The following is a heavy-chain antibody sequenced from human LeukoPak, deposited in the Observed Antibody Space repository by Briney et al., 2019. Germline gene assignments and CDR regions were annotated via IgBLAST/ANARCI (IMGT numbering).Heavy chain of an antibody. D-gene: IGHD3/OR15-3a*01. Sequence: GGSLRLSCAASGFTFRSYWMSWGRQAPGKGLEWVTNIKQDASEIYYVDSVNGRFTISRDNAKNSLYLQMNSLRVEDTAVYYCARVRTENYYGMDVWGQGTTVTVSS. V-gene: IGHV3-7*04. CDR3: ARVRTENYYGMDV. CDR1: GFTFRSYW. J-gene: IGHJ6*02. CDR2: IKQDASEI.